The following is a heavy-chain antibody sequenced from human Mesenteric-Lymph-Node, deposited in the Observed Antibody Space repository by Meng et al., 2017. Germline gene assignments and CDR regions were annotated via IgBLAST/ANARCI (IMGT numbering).Heavy chain of an antibody. J-gene: IGHJ4*02. V-gene: IGHV3-7*03. CDR3: ARVKQLDSSGWYYFDY. Sequence: GESLKISCAASGFTFSSYWMSWVRQAPGKGLEWVANIKQDGSEKYYVDSVKGRFTISRDNAKNSLYLQMNSLRAEDTALYYCARVKQLDSSGWYYFDYWGQGTLVTVSS. D-gene: IGHD6-19*01. CDR1: GFTFSSYW. CDR2: IKQDGSEK.